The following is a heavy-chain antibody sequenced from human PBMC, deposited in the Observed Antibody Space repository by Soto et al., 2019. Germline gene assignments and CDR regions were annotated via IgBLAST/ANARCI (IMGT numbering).Heavy chain of an antibody. D-gene: IGHD2-2*01. CDR3: ARAQGSSTSLENYYYYYYGMDV. J-gene: IGHJ6*02. CDR2: IIPISGTA. CDR1: GGTFSSYA. V-gene: IGHV1-69*01. Sequence: QVQLVQSGAEVKKPGSSVKVSCKASGGTFSSYAISWVRQAPGQGLEWMGGIIPISGTANYAQKFQGRVTITADESTSTAYMELSSLRSEDTAVYYCARAQGSSTSLENYYYYYYGMDVWGQGPTVTVSS.